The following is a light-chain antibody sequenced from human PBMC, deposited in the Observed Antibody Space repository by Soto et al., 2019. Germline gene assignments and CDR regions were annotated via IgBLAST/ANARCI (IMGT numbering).Light chain of an antibody. CDR1: SSDVGGYNY. J-gene: IGLJ3*02. CDR2: EVS. V-gene: IGLV2-8*01. Sequence: QSALTQPPSASVSPGQSVTISCTGTSSDVGGYNYVSWYQQHPGKAPKTMIYEVSKRPSGIPDRFSGSKSGNTASLTVSGLQAEDEADYYCSSYSGTINWVFGGGTKVTVL. CDR3: SSYSGTINWV.